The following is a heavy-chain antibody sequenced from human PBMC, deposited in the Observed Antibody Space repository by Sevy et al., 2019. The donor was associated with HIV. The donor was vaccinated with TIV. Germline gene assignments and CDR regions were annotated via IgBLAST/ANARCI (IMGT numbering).Heavy chain of an antibody. J-gene: IGHJ4*02. CDR2: ISSSGSTI. D-gene: IGHD6-19*01. CDR3: ARAFDSSGWYLSRILLSRREFDY. Sequence: GGYLRLSCAASGFTFSDYYMSWIRQAPGKGLEWVSYISSSGSTIYYADSVKGRFTISRDNAKNSLYLQMNSLRAEDTAVYYCARAFDSSGWYLSRILLSRREFDYWGQGTLVTVSS. V-gene: IGHV3-11*01. CDR1: GFTFSDYY.